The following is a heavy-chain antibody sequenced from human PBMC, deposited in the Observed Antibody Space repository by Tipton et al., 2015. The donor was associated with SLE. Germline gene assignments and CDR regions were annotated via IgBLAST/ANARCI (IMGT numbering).Heavy chain of an antibody. CDR1: GGSFSDYY. Sequence: TLSLTCAVYGGSFSDYYWTWIRQPPGKGLQWIGEIHHSGSTNDNPSLKGRVAIDIDASKNQFSVRLTSVTAADTAIYYCARATYNNYAPYFYYIDVWGKGTTVTVSS. D-gene: IGHD4-11*01. CDR2: IHHSGST. CDR3: ARATYNNYAPYFYYIDV. V-gene: IGHV4-34*01. J-gene: IGHJ6*03.